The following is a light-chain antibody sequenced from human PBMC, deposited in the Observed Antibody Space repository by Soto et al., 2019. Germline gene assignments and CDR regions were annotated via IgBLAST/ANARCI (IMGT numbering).Light chain of an antibody. CDR3: CSYAGRYTWV. V-gene: IGLV2-11*01. J-gene: IGLJ3*02. CDR2: DVT. CDR1: SSDVGDYNY. Sequence: QSALTQPRSVSGSPGQSVTISCTGTSSDVGDYNYVSWYQQHPDKAPNLMIFDVTKRPSGVPDRFSGSKSGNTASLTISGLQAEDEADYYCCSYAGRYTWVFGGGTKLTVL.